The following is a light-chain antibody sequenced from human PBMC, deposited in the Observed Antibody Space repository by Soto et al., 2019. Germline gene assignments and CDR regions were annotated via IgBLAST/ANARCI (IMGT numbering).Light chain of an antibody. V-gene: IGKV1-9*01. CDR1: QDISSY. J-gene: IGKJ4*01. CDR2: AAS. CDR3: QQLRSYPST. Sequence: IQVTQSPSSLSASVGDRVTITCRASQDISSYLAWYQQKPGKAPTLLIYAASTLQSGVPSRFSGSGFGTDFTLTISSLQAEEFASYYCQQLRSYPSTVGGGTKVDIK.